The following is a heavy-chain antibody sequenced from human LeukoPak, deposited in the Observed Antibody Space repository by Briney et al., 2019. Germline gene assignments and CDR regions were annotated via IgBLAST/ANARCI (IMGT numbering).Heavy chain of an antibody. J-gene: IGHJ4*02. V-gene: IGHV3-23*01. CDR1: GFTFSRFA. Sequence: GGSLRLSCAASGFTFSRFAMSWVRQTPGKGLEWVSGISGSGDTTYYADSVKGRFTISRDNSKNTLYLQMNGLRAEDTAVYYCATYRRGYHDSSESYYFDYWGQGTLVTVSS. D-gene: IGHD3-22*01. CDR3: ATYRRGYHDSSESYYFDY. CDR2: ISGSGDTT.